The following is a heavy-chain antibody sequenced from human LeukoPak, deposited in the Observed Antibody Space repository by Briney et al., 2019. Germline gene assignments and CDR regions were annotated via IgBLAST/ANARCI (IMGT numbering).Heavy chain of an antibody. D-gene: IGHD2-15*01. Sequence: GGSLRLSCAASGFTFSSYAMYWVRQAPGKGLQWVAIISYDGSNKYYADSVKGRFTISRDNSKNTLYLQMNSLRAEDTAVYYCAEISGGYCSGGSCVPFDCWGQGTLVTVSS. V-gene: IGHV3-30*04. CDR2: ISYDGSNK. CDR1: GFTFSSYA. J-gene: IGHJ4*02. CDR3: AEISGGYCSGGSCVPFDC.